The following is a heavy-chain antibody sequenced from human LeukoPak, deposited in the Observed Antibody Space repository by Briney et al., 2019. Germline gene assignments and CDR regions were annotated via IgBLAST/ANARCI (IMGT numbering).Heavy chain of an antibody. CDR2: ISGSGGST. V-gene: IGHV3-23*01. Sequence: PGGSLRLSCAASGFTFSSYAMSWVRQAPGKGLEWVSAISGSGGSTYYADSVKGRFTISRDNSKNTLYLQMNSLRAEDTAVYYCAKDAYDYVWGGYRPFDYWGQGTLVTVSS. CDR3: AKDAYDYVWGGYRPFDY. D-gene: IGHD3-16*02. CDR1: GFTFSSYA. J-gene: IGHJ4*02.